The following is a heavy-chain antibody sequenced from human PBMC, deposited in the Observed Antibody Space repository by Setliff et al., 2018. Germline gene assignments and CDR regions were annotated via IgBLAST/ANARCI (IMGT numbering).Heavy chain of an antibody. CDR2: IYHSGST. V-gene: IGHV4-38-2*01. Sequence: SETLSLTCAVSGYSISSGYYWGWIRQPPGKGLEWIGSIYHSGSTYYNPSLKSRVTISVDTSKNQFSLKLSAGTAAATAVYYCAMQNVEMATTTDYWGQGTLVTVSS. CDR1: GYSISSGYY. D-gene: IGHD1-1*01. J-gene: IGHJ4*02. CDR3: AMQNVEMATTTDY.